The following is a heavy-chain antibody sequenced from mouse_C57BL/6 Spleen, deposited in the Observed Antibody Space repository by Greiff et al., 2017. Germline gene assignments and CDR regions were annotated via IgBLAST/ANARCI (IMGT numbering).Heavy chain of an antibody. D-gene: IGHD4-1*02. V-gene: IGHV5-4*01. Sequence: EVQLVESGGGLVKPGGSLKLSCAASGFTFSSYAMSWVRQTPEKRLEWVATISDGGSYTYYPDNVKGRFTIYRDNAKNNLYLQMSHLKSEDTAMYYCARQQGRPYWYFDVWGTGTTVTVSS. CDR1: GFTFSSYA. J-gene: IGHJ1*03. CDR2: ISDGGSYT. CDR3: ARQQGRPYWYFDV.